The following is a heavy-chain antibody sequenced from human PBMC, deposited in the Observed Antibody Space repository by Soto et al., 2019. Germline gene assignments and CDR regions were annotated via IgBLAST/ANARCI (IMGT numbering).Heavy chain of an antibody. V-gene: IGHV4-39*07. CDR3: ARDRNGGKDGNWFDP. D-gene: IGHD2-15*01. J-gene: IGHJ5*02. CDR1: GGSISSSSYY. Sequence: SETLSLTCTVSGGSISSSSYYWGWIRQPPGKGLEWIGSIYYSGGANYNPSLKSRVTISVDKSKNQFSLKLSSVTAADTAVYYCARDRNGGKDGNWFDPWGQGTLVTVSA. CDR2: IYYSGGA.